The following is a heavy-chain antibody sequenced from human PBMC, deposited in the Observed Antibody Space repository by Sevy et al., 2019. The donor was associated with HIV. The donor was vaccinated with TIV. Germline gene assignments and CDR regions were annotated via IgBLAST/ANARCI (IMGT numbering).Heavy chain of an antibody. D-gene: IGHD4-17*01. V-gene: IGHV1-18*01. CDR3: ARADGYGDYEYFQH. J-gene: IGHJ1*01. Sequence: ASVKVSCKASGYTFTSYGISWVRQAPGQGLEWMGWISAYNGNTNYAQKLQGRVTMTTDTSTSTAYMGLRSLGSDDTAVYYCARADGYGDYEYFQHWGQGTLVTVSS. CDR2: ISAYNGNT. CDR1: GYTFTSYG.